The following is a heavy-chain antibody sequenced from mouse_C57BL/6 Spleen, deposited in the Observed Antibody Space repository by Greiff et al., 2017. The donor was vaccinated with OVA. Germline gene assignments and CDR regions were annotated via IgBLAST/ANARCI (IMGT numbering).Heavy chain of an antibody. J-gene: IGHJ4*01. D-gene: IGHD1-1*01. V-gene: IGHV1-26*01. CDR1: GYTFTDYY. CDR3: ARGGIYYYGLYAMDY. CDR2: INPNNGGT. Sequence: EVQLQQSGPELVKPGASVKISCKASGYTFTDYYMNWVKQSHGKSLEWIGDINPNNGGTSYNQKFKGKATLTVDKSSSTAYMELRSLTSEDSAVYYCARGGIYYYGLYAMDYWGQGTSVTVSS.